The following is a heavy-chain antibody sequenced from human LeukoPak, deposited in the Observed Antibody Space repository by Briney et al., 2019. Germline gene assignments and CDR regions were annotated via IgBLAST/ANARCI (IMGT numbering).Heavy chain of an antibody. J-gene: IGHJ4*02. CDR2: ISSSSSYI. Sequence: PGGSLRLSCAASGFTFSSYSMNWVRQAPGKGLEWVSSISSSSSYIYYADSVKGRFTISRDNAKNSLYLQMSSLRAEDTAVYYCARDKHSSGWYAGGYWGQGTLVTVSS. D-gene: IGHD6-19*01. V-gene: IGHV3-21*01. CDR1: GFTFSSYS. CDR3: ARDKHSSGWYAGGY.